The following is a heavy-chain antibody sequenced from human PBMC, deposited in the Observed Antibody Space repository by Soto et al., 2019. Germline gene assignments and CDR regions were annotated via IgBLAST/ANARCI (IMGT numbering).Heavy chain of an antibody. Sequence: PXETLSLPSPVSGGSSSSGNYYWSWIRQHPGKVLEWIGYIYYSGSTSYNPSLKSRVTISIDTSKNQFSLKLSSVTAADTAVYYCARGVRSACPHDDWGQGALVTVSP. CDR3: ARGVRSACPHDD. V-gene: IGHV4-31*03. CDR2: IYYSGST. D-gene: IGHD3-3*01. CDR1: GGSSSSGNYY. J-gene: IGHJ4*02.